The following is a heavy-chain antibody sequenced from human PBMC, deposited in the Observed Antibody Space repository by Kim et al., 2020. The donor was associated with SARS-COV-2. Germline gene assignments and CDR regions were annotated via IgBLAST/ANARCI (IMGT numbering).Heavy chain of an antibody. CDR3: AKDDKYSYGTNFDY. J-gene: IGHJ4*02. Sequence: GGSLRLSCAASGFTFSSYGMHWVRQAPGKGLEWVAVISYDGSNKYYADSVKGRFTISRDNSKNTLYLQMNSLRAEDTAVYYCAKDDKYSYGTNFDYWGQG. CDR2: ISYDGSNK. V-gene: IGHV3-30*18. CDR1: GFTFSSYG. D-gene: IGHD5-18*01.